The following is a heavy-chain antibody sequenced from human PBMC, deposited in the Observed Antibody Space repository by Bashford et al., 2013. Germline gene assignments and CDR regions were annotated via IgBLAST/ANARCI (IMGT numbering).Heavy chain of an antibody. CDR1: GYTLPAIV. Sequence: VASVKVSCKASGYTLPAIVSAGCDRPLDKGLSDGWISTYKGNTNYAQKFQGRLTMTTDTSTSTAYMELESLRSDDTALYYCARDANIRTSGWGDALDIWGQGTMVTVSS. D-gene: IGHD6-19*01. CDR3: ARDANIRTSGWGDALDI. V-gene: IGHV1-18*01. CDR2: ISTYKGNT. J-gene: IGHJ3*02.